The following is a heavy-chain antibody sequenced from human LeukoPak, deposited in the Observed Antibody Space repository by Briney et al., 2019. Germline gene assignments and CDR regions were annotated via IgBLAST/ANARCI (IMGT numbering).Heavy chain of an antibody. V-gene: IGHV4-61*02. CDR3: ARDQAVAGPNWFDP. Sequence: SETLSLTCTVSGGSISSGSYYWSWIRQPAGKGLEWIGRIYTCGSTNYNPSLKSRVTISVDTSKNQFSLKLSSVTAADTAVYYCARDQAVAGPNWFDPWGQGTLVTVSS. CDR2: IYTCGST. CDR1: GGSISSGSYY. D-gene: IGHD6-19*01. J-gene: IGHJ5*02.